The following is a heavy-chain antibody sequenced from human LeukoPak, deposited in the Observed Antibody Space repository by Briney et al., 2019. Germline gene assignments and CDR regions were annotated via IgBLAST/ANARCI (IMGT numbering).Heavy chain of an antibody. Sequence: GGSLRLSCEASGFTFSRYWMRWVRQAPGGGLVWVSRINADGGSTNYADSVKGRFTISRDNAKNTLYLQMNSLGVEDTATYYCATGACSGNNRPPDVFDIWGQGALVTVSS. CDR1: GFTFSRYW. CDR3: ATGACSGNNRPPDVFDI. V-gene: IGHV3-74*01. D-gene: IGHD4-23*01. CDR2: INADGGST. J-gene: IGHJ3*02.